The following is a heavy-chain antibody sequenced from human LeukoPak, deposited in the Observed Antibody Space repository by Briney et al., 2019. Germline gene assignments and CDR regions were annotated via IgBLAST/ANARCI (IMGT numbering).Heavy chain of an antibody. CDR2: ISSSSSTI. J-gene: IGHJ3*02. Sequence: GGSLRLSCAASGFTFSSYSMNWVRQAPGKGLEWVSYISSSSSTIYYVDSVKGRFTISRDNAKNSLYLQMNSLRAEDTAVYYCARDLTVVVIHDAFDIWGQGTMVTVSS. CDR3: ARDLTVVVIHDAFDI. D-gene: IGHD3-22*01. CDR1: GFTFSSYS. V-gene: IGHV3-48*04.